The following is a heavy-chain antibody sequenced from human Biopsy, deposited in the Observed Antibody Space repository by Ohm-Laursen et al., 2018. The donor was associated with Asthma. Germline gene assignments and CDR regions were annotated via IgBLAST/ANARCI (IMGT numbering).Heavy chain of an antibody. CDR2: INSVFGTT. J-gene: IGHJ4*02. D-gene: IGHD2-2*01. Sequence: SVKVSCKSLGGTFNTYVIGWARQAPGQGLEWMGGINSVFGTTTYPQKFQDRVTITADDSTSTVYMELSRLRSEDTAVYYCARKAGACISRTCYSLDFWGQGTLVTVSS. CDR1: GGTFNTYV. CDR3: ARKAGACISRTCYSLDF. V-gene: IGHV1-69*13.